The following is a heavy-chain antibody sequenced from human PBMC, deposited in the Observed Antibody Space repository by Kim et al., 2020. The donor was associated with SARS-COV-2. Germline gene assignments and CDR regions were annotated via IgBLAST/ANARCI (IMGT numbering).Heavy chain of an antibody. CDR2: INPSGGST. J-gene: IGHJ2*01. CDR1: GYTFTSYY. D-gene: IGHD3-22*01. CDR3: ARVGGPIYYDSSGYWYFDL. Sequence: ASVKVSCKASGYTFTSYYMHWVRQAPGQGLEWMGIINPSGGSTSYAQKFQGRVTMTRHTSTSTVYMELSSLRSEDTVVYYCARVGGPIYYDSSGYWYFDLWGRGTLVTVSS. V-gene: IGHV1-46*01.